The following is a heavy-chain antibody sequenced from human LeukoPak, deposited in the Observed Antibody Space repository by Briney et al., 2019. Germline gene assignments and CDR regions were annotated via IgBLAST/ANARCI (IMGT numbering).Heavy chain of an antibody. J-gene: IGHJ6*02. Sequence: GASVKVSFTASGGTFSSYAISWVRQAPGQGLEWVGRIIPILGIANYAQKFQGRVTFTADKSTSTGYMELSSLRSEDTAVYYCASRSVVSAYSSSWYVGLYYYYGMDVWGQGTTVTVSS. CDR2: IIPILGIA. D-gene: IGHD6-13*01. V-gene: IGHV1-69*04. CDR1: GGTFSSYA. CDR3: ASRSVVSAYSSSWYVGLYYYYGMDV.